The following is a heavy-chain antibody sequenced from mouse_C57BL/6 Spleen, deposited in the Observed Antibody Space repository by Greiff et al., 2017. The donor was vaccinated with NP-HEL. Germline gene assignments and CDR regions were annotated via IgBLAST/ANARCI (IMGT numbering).Heavy chain of an antibody. CDR3: AREGAFFDY. V-gene: IGHV5-4*01. CDR1: GFTFSSYA. CDR2: ISDGGSYT. Sequence: DVQLVESGGGLVKPGGSLKLSCAASGFTFSSYAMSWVRQTPEKRLEWVATISDGGSYTYYPDNVKGRFTISRDNAKNNLYLQMSHLKSEDTAMYYCAREGAFFDYWGQGTTLTVSS. J-gene: IGHJ2*01.